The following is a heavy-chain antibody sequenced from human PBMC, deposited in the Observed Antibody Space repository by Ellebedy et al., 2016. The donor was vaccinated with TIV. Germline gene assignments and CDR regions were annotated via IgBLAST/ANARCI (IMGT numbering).Heavy chain of an antibody. CDR2: IKQDGSET. J-gene: IGHJ5*02. CDR3: VGFGVFNL. D-gene: IGHD3-3*01. Sequence: GESLKISCAASGFTFSSYWMSWVRQAPGKGLEWVANIKQDGSETYYVDSVKGRFTISRENAKNALFLQMDGLRVDDSAVYYCVGFGVFNLWGQGAPVTVSS. V-gene: IGHV3-7*04. CDR1: GFTFSSYW.